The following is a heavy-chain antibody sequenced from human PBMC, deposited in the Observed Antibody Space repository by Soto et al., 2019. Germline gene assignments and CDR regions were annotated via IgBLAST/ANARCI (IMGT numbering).Heavy chain of an antibody. CDR3: ARAYIKIFGVVISTKSGYYYGMDV. Sequence: ASVKVSCKASGYTFTSYGISWVRQAPGQGLEWMGWISAYNGNTNYAQKLQGRVTMTTDTSTSTAYMELRSLRSDDTAVYYCARAYIKIFGVVISTKSGYYYGMDVWGQGTTATVSS. CDR1: GYTFTSYG. V-gene: IGHV1-18*04. CDR2: ISAYNGNT. J-gene: IGHJ6*02. D-gene: IGHD3-3*01.